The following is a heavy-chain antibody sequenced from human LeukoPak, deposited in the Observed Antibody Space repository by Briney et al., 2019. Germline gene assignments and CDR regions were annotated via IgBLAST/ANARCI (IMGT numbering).Heavy chain of an antibody. CDR3: ARDLGSGSSPVDY. J-gene: IGHJ4*02. D-gene: IGHD3-10*01. CDR2: INHSGST. CDR1: GGSFSGYY. Sequence: SETLSLTCAVYGGSFSGYYWSWIRQPPGKGLEWIGEINHSGSTNYNPSLKSRVTISVDTSKNQFSLKLSSVTAADTAVYYCARDLGSGSSPVDYWGQGTLVTVSS. V-gene: IGHV4-34*01.